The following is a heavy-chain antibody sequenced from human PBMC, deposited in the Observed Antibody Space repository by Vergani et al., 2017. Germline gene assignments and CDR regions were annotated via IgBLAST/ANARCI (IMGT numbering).Heavy chain of an antibody. CDR3: ARGPRLRFLEWLGGMDV. CDR2: LSGSGSST. V-gene: IGHV3-23*01. Sequence: EVQLLESGGGLVQSGGSLRLSCAASGFTFSSYAMGWVRQAPGKGLEWVSVLSGSGSSTYYADSVRGRFTISRDNAKNSLYLQMNSLRAEDTAVYYCARGPRLRFLEWLGGMDVWGQGTTVTVSS. CDR1: GFTFSSYA. D-gene: IGHD3-3*01. J-gene: IGHJ6*02.